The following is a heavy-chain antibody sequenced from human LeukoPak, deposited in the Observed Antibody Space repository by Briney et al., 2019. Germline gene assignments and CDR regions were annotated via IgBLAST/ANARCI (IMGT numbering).Heavy chain of an antibody. CDR1: GFIVSSNY. Sequence: PGGSLRLSCAAPGFIVSSNYIRWVRQAPGKGLEWVSVVYSDGTTHYADSVEGRFTIFRDNSKDTLYLHMNSLRAEDTAVYYCAGDTSNYYDATGYYYGYYYMDVWGKGTTVTVSS. D-gene: IGHD3-22*01. CDR3: AGDTSNYYDATGYYYGYYYMDV. V-gene: IGHV3-53*01. CDR2: VYSDGTT. J-gene: IGHJ6*03.